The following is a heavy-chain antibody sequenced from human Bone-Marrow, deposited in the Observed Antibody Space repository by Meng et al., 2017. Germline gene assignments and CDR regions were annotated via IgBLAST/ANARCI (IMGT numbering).Heavy chain of an antibody. CDR2: IYYSGST. D-gene: IGHD3-9*01. V-gene: IGHV4-59*01. Sequence: SETLSLTCTVSGGSISSYYWSWLRQPPGKGLEWIGYIYYSGSTNYNPSLKSRVTISVDTSKNQFYLKLSSVTAADTAVYYCAREAPYILTGYYTLFDYWGQGTLVTVSS. J-gene: IGHJ4*02. CDR1: GGSISSYY. CDR3: AREAPYILTGYYTLFDY.